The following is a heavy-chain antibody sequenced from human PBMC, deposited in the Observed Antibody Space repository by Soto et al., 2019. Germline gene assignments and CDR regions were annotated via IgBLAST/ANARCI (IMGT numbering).Heavy chain of an antibody. CDR2: IYYSGST. D-gene: IGHD6-19*01. V-gene: IGHV4-39*01. CDR3: ARLPLAIGSGPTLSFDY. Sequence: TLSLTCTVSGGSISSSSYYWGWIRQPPGKGLEWIGSIYYSGSTYYNPSLKSRVTISVDTSKNQFSLKLSSVTAADTAVYYCARLPLAIGSGPTLSFDYWGQGTLVTVSS. CDR1: GGSISSSSYY. J-gene: IGHJ4*02.